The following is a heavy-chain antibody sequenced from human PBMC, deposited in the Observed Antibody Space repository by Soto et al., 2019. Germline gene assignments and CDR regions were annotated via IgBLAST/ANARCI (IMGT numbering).Heavy chain of an antibody. CDR2: ISGSGGST. CDR1: GFTFSSYA. J-gene: IGHJ6*02. CDR3: AKDGVDSSGYYYVDYYYYCMDV. Sequence: EVQLLESGGGLVQPGGSLRLSCAASGFTFSSYAMSWVRQAPGKGLEWVSAISGSGGSTYYADSVKGRFTISRDNSKNTLYLQMNSLRAEDTAVYYCAKDGVDSSGYYYVDYYYYCMDVWGQGTTVTVSS. V-gene: IGHV3-23*01. D-gene: IGHD3-22*01.